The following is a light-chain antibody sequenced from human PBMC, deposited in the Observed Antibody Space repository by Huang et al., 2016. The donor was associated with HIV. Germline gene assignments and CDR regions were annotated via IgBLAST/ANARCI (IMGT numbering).Light chain of an antibody. CDR2: LGS. J-gene: IGKJ2*01. CDR3: MQSLQTPYT. CDR1: QSLLYSNGYNY. V-gene: IGKV2-28*01. Sequence: DIVMTQSPLSLPVTPGEPASISCRSSQSLLYSNGYNYLDWYLQKPGQSPQLLIYLGSNRASGVPDRFIGSRCGTDFTLKISRVEAEDVGVYYCMQSLQTPYTCGQGTKLEIK.